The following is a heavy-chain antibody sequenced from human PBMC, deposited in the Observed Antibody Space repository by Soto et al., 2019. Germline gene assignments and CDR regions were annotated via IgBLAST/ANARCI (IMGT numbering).Heavy chain of an antibody. CDR2: IYYSGST. CDR1: GGSISSYY. J-gene: IGHJ4*02. V-gene: IGHV4-59*01. D-gene: IGHD6-19*01. CDR3: ASTAHSSGWYRGGFDY. Sequence: QVQLQESGPGLVKPSETLSLTCTVSGGSISSYYWSWIRQPPGKGLEWIGYIYYSGSTNYNPSLKSRVTISVDTSKNRFSLQLRPVTAADTAVYYCASTAHSSGWYRGGFDYWGQGTLVTVSS.